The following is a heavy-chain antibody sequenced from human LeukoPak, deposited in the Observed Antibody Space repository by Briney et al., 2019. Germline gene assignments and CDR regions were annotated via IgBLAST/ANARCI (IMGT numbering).Heavy chain of an antibody. J-gene: IGHJ1*01. V-gene: IGHV3-23*01. CDR1: GFTFSTFG. Sequence: PGGTLRLSCEVSGFTFSTFGMNWLRQAPGKGLEWVSSFRGDGGSTYYAESVKGRFTISRDNSKNTVYLQMNSLRAEDTAVYYCARENYGDSTGGRFQHWGQGTLVTVSS. CDR3: ARENYGDSTGGRFQH. CDR2: FRGDGGST. D-gene: IGHD4-17*01.